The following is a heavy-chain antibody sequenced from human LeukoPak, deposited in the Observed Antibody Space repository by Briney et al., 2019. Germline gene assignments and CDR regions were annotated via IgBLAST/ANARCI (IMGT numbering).Heavy chain of an antibody. CDR2: IYTSGST. J-gene: IGHJ5*02. V-gene: IGHV4-4*09. CDR1: GGSISTYY. Sequence: SETLSLTCTVSGGSISTYYWSWIRQPPGKGLEWIGYIYTSGSTNYNPSLKSRVTISVDTSKNQFSLKLSSVTAADTAVYYCARRGYSSSWYWFDPWGQGTLVTVSS. CDR3: ARRGYSSSWYWFDP. D-gene: IGHD6-13*01.